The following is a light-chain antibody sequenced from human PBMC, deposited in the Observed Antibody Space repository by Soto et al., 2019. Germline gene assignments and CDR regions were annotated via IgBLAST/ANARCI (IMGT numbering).Light chain of an antibody. CDR2: DVS. J-gene: IGLJ1*01. V-gene: IGLV2-14*01. CDR1: SSDVGGYHY. CDR3: SSYTSSSTYV. Sequence: QSALTQPASVSGSPGQSITISCTGTSSDVGGYHYVSWYQQHPGKAPKLMIYDVSNRPSGVSNRFSGSKSGNTASLTIFGLQSEEEADYYCSSYTSSSTYVFGTGTQLTVL.